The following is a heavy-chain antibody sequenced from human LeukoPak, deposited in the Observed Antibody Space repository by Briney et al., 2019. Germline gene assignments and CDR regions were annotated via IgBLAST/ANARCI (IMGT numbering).Heavy chain of an antibody. CDR3: APRDWFDP. V-gene: IGHV3-21*01. CDR2: ISSSSSYI. CDR1: GFTFSSYS. Sequence: GGSLRLSCAASGFTFSSYSMNWVRQAPGKGLEWVSSISSSSSYIYYADSVKGRFTISRGNAKNPLYLQMNSLRAEDTAVYYCAPRDWFDPWGQGTLVTVSS. J-gene: IGHJ5*02.